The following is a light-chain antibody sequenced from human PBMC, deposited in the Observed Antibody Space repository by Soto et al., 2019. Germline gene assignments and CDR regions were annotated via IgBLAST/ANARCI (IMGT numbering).Light chain of an antibody. CDR1: SSDVGGYDY. J-gene: IGLJ3*02. CDR3: CSYGGSFWV. V-gene: IGLV2-11*01. Sequence: QSALTQPRSVSGSPGQSVTISCTGTSSDVGGYDYVSWFQHHPGKVPKLMIYDVTKRPSGVPDRFSASKSGNTASLTISGLQDEDESDYYCCSYGGSFWVFGRGTKLTVL. CDR2: DVT.